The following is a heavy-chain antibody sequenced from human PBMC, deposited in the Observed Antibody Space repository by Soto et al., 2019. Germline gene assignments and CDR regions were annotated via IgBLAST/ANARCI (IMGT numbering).Heavy chain of an antibody. Sequence: QVQLQESGPGLVKTSETMSLTYTASGASVSSYYWSWIRQPPGKGLEWIGHIYNGGRTNYNPSLKSRVIISVDMSNNQFSLKLTSVTAADTAVYYCARTTGWPGFDFWGQGALVTVSS. CDR1: GASVSSYY. J-gene: IGHJ4*02. V-gene: IGHV4-59*02. D-gene: IGHD6-19*01. CDR2: IYNGGRT. CDR3: ARTTGWPGFDF.